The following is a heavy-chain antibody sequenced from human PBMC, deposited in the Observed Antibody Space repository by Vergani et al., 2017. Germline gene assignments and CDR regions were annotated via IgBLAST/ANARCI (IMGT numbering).Heavy chain of an antibody. CDR1: GGSISSGGYY. D-gene: IGHD6-6*01. CDR2: IYYSGST. Sequence: QVQLQQWGAGLLKPSQTLSLTCTVSGGSISSGGYYWSWIRQHPGKGLEWIGYIYYSGSTYYNPSLKSRVTISVDTSKNQFSLKLSSVTAADTAVYYCARGIAARLRRAYYYYGMDVWGQGTTVTVSS. V-gene: IGHV4-31*03. J-gene: IGHJ6*02. CDR3: ARGIAARLRRAYYYYGMDV.